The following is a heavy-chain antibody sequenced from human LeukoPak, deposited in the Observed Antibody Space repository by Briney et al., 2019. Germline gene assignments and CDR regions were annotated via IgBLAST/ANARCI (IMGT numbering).Heavy chain of an antibody. CDR2: IYYSGST. D-gene: IGHD4-17*01. CDR3: ARGVPDYGPSWWFDP. J-gene: IGHJ5*02. Sequence: PSQTLSLTCTVSGGSISSGGYYWSWIRQHPGESLEWIGYIYYSGSTYYNPSLKSRVTISVDTSKNQFSLKLSSVTAADTAVYYCARGVPDYGPSWWFDPWGQGTLVTVSS. V-gene: IGHV4-31*03. CDR1: GGSISSGGYY.